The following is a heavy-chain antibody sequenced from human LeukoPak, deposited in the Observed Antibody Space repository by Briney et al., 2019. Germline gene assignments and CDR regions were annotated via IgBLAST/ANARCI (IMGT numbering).Heavy chain of an antibody. Sequence: SETLSLTCTVSGGSISSYYWSWIRQPPGKELEWIGYIYYSGSTNYNPSLKSRVTTSVDTSKNQFSLKPSSVTAADTAVYYCARGIVARIDYWGQGTLVTVSS. CDR3: ARGIVARIDY. D-gene: IGHD5-12*01. CDR1: GGSISSYY. J-gene: IGHJ4*02. CDR2: IYYSGST. V-gene: IGHV4-59*01.